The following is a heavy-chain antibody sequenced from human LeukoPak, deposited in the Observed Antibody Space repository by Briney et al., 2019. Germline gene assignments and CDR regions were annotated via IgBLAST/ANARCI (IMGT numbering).Heavy chain of an antibody. CDR3: AKRDGTSRGGFDY. J-gene: IGHJ4*02. Sequence: PGGSLRLSCSASGLTFRDYGMYWVRQAPGQGLEWVSAVTGSGDGTYYADSVKGRFTISRDNSKNTLFLQLSSLRPEDTAVYYCAKRDGTSRGGFDYWGQGTLVTVSS. D-gene: IGHD3-16*01. V-gene: IGHV3-23*01. CDR1: GLTFRDYG. CDR2: VTGSGDGT.